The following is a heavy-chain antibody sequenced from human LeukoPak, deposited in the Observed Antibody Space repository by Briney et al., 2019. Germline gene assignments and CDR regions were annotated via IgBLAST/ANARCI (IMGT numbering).Heavy chain of an antibody. CDR1: GYTLTELS. Sequence: ASVKVSCKVSGYTLTELSMHWVRQAPGQGLEWMGWINPNSGGTNYAQKFQGRVTMTRDTSISTAYMELSRLRSDDTAVYYCARTLKDYGMDVWGQGTTVTVSS. CDR3: ARTLKDYGMDV. J-gene: IGHJ6*02. CDR2: INPNSGGT. V-gene: IGHV1-2*02.